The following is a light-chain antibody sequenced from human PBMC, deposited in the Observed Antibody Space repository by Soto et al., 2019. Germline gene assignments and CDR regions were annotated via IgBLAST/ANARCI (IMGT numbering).Light chain of an antibody. CDR1: QSFSSSY. Sequence: EIVLTQSPCTLSLSPGERATLSCRASQSFSSSYLAWYQQKPNQAPILLIYGASSRATGIPDRFSGSRSATYFTLTISSLEPEDFAVYYCQHYDSALFTFGPGTKVDVK. CDR2: GAS. CDR3: QHYDSALFT. J-gene: IGKJ3*01. V-gene: IGKV3-20*01.